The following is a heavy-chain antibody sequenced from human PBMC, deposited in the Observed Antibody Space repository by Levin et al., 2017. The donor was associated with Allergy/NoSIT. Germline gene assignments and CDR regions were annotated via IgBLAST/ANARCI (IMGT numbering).Heavy chain of an antibody. CDR3: ARRRYCGSGTQYYFDY. Sequence: GASVKVSCKGYGYSFTNYWIGWVRQMPGKGLEWMGIIYPGDSDTRYSPSFQGQVTISADKSISTAHLQWNSLKASDTAMYYCARRRYCGSGTQYYFDYWGQGTLVTISS. J-gene: IGHJ4*02. CDR1: GYSFTNYW. D-gene: IGHD3-10*01. V-gene: IGHV5-51*01. CDR2: IYPGDSDT.